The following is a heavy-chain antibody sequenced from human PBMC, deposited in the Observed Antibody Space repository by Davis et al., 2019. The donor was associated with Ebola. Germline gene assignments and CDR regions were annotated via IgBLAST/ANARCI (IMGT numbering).Heavy chain of an antibody. D-gene: IGHD6-19*01. Sequence: GGSLTLSCAASGFTFDVYTMQWVRQVPGKGLEWVSLITWDGGHKHYADSVRGRFTISRDNAKNSLYLQMNSLRAEDTAVYYCAIANRGPVADTGDYWGQGTLVTVSS. J-gene: IGHJ4*02. CDR3: AIANRGPVADTGDY. CDR1: GFTFDVYT. CDR2: ITWDGGHK. V-gene: IGHV3-43*01.